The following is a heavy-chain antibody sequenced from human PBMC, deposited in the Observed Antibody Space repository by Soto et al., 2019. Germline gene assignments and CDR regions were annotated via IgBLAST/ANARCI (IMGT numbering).Heavy chain of an antibody. J-gene: IGHJ4*02. CDR3: ARGRILYDSSGYYPY. CDR1: GFTFSSYE. Sequence: PGGSLRLSCAASGFTFSSYEMNWVRQAPGKGLEWVSYISSSGSTIYYADSVKGRFIISRDNAKNSVYLQMNRLRAEDTVVYYCARGRILYDSSGYYPYWGQGTLVTVSS. V-gene: IGHV3-48*03. D-gene: IGHD3-22*01. CDR2: ISSSGSTI.